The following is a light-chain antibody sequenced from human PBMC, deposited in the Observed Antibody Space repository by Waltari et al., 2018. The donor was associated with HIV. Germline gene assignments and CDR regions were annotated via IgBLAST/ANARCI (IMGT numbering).Light chain of an antibody. V-gene: IGLV2-14*01. CDR2: EVS. Sequence: QSALTQPASVSGSPGQSITISCTGTSSDVGGYSFVSWYQQHPGKAPKLMIYEVSSRPPEISTRFSGYKSGNTASLTISGLQAEDEAHYYCSSYSRTSTMIFGGGTKVTVL. J-gene: IGLJ2*01. CDR3: SSYSRTSTMI. CDR1: SSDVGGYSF.